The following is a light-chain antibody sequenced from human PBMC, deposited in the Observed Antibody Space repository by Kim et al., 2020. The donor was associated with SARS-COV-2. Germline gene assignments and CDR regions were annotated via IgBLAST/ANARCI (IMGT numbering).Light chain of an antibody. CDR2: DAS. J-gene: IGKJ1*01. Sequence: DIQMTQSPSTLSASVGDRVTITCRASQSISSWLAWYQQKPGKAPKLLIYDASSLESGVPSRFSGSGSGTEFTLTISSLQPDDFATYYCQKYNSYPPTFGQGTKVDIK. CDR3: QKYNSYPPT. V-gene: IGKV1-5*01. CDR1: QSISSW.